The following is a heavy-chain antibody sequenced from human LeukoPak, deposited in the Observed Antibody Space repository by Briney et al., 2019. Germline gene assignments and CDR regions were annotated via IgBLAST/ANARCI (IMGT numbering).Heavy chain of an antibody. Sequence: PSETLSLTCTVSGGSISSGDYYWSWIRQPPGKGLEWIGYIYYSGSTYHNPSLKSRVTISVDTSKNQFSLKLSSVTAADTAVYYCARTDCSSTSCYISFDYWGQGTLVTVSS. CDR3: ARTDCSSTSCYISFDY. CDR2: IYYSGST. CDR1: GGSISSGDYY. V-gene: IGHV4-30-4*08. J-gene: IGHJ4*02. D-gene: IGHD2-2*02.